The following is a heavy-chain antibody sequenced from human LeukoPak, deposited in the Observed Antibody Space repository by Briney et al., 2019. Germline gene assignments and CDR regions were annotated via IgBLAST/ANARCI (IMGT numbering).Heavy chain of an antibody. CDR1: GFTFSSYA. CDR3: AKGLEGVVVITNFDY. Sequence: PGGSLRLSCAASGFTFSSYAMSWVRQAPGKGLEWDSAISGSGGSPYYADSVKGRFTISRDNSKNTLYLQMNSLRAEDTAVYYCAKGLEGVVVITNFDYWGQGTLVTVSS. CDR2: ISGSGGSP. D-gene: IGHD3-22*01. J-gene: IGHJ4*02. V-gene: IGHV3-23*01.